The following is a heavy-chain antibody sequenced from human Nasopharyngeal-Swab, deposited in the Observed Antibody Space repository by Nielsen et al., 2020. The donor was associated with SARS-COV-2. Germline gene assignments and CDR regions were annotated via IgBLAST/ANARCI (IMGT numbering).Heavy chain of an antibody. Sequence: ASVKVSCKASGYTFTTYAIHWVRQAPGQRHEWMGWINAGNGNTKYSQKLQGRVTITRDTSASTAYMELSSLRSEDTAVYYCARDSSSGLRYFDWLSPGYNWFDPWGQGTLVTVSS. CDR3: ARDSSSGLRYFDWLSPGYNWFDP. V-gene: IGHV1-3*01. D-gene: IGHD3-9*01. CDR1: GYTFTTYA. CDR2: INAGNGNT. J-gene: IGHJ5*02.